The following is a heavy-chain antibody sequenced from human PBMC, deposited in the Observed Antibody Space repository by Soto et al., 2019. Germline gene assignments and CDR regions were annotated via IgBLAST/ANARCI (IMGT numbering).Heavy chain of an antibody. J-gene: IGHJ4*02. D-gene: IGHD3-16*01. V-gene: IGHV1-8*01. CDR3: ARSNFGSGVYFAY. CDR1: GYTFGNYD. Sequence: ASVKVSCKASGYTFGNYDINWVRQATGQGLEWMGWMNPNNGDAGYPQKFQGRVTMTRDTSITTAYMEMSSLRSEDTAMYYCARSNFGSGVYFAYWGQGTPVTVSS. CDR2: MNPNNGDA.